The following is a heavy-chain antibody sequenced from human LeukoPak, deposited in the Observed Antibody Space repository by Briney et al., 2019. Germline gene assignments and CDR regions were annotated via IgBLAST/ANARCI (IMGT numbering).Heavy chain of an antibody. V-gene: IGHV3-7*01. J-gene: IGHJ4*02. CDR2: IKQDGSEK. D-gene: IGHD3-3*01. CDR3: ARDQKGDFWSGYYYYFDY. CDR1: GFTFSSYW. Sequence: GGSLRLSCAASGFTFSSYWMSWVRQAPGKVLEWVANIKQDGSEKYYVDSVKGRFTISRDNAKNSLYLQMNSLRAEDTAVYYCARDQKGDFWSGYYYYFDYWGQGTLVTVSS.